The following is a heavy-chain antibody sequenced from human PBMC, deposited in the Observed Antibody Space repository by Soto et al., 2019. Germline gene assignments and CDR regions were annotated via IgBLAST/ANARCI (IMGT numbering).Heavy chain of an antibody. J-gene: IGHJ2*01. CDR2: IYSGGST. D-gene: IGHD3-22*01. CDR1: GFTVSSNY. V-gene: IGHV3-53*01. Sequence: GGSLRLSCAASGFTVSSNYMIWCGHSPGKGREWVSVIYSGGSTYYADSVKGRFTISRDNSKNTLYLQMNSLRAEDTAVYYCARDSRNYYDSSGYYYEWYFDLWGRGTLVTVSS. CDR3: ARDSRNYYDSSGYYYEWYFDL.